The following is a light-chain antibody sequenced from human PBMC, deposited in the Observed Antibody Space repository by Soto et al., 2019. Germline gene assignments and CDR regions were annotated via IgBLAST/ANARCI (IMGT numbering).Light chain of an antibody. J-gene: IGKJ3*01. CDR2: GPS. CDR1: QSVSSN. V-gene: IGKV3-15*01. CDR3: QQYNSWPCT. Sequence: EIVLTQFPGTLSLSPGERATLSCRASQSVSSNLAWYQQKPGQAPRLLIYGPSTRATGIPARFSGSGSGTEFTLTISSLQSEDFAVYFCQQYNSWPCTFGPGTKVDIK.